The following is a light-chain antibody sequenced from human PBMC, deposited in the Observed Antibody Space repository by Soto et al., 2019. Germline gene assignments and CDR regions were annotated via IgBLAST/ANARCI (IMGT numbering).Light chain of an antibody. CDR1: QRVGRNY. CDR2: GAT. V-gene: IGKV3-20*01. CDR3: QQYDNSPLT. J-gene: IGKJ1*01. Sequence: EIVLTQSPGTLSLSPGERATLSCRASQRVGRNYLAWYQQKTSQAPRLLIYGATSRATDIPDRFSGSGSGTDFTLTISRLEPEDFAVYYCQQYDNSPLTFGQGTKVEIK.